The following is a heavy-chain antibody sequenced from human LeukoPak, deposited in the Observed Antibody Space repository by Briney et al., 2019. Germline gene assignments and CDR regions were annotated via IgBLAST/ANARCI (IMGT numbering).Heavy chain of an antibody. CDR1: GYTFTGYY. J-gene: IGHJ5*02. V-gene: IGHV1-2*02. CDR3: ARSSDIVATILLLS. Sequence: ASVKVSCKASGYTFTGYYMHWVRQAPGQGLEWMGWINPNSGGTNYAQKFQGRVTMTRDTSISTAYMELSRLRSDDTAVYYCARSSDIVATILLLSWGQGTLVTVSS. CDR2: INPNSGGT. D-gene: IGHD5-12*01.